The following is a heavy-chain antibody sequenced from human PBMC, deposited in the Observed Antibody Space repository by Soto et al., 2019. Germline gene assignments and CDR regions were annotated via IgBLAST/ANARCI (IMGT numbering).Heavy chain of an antibody. CDR1: GGSISSYY. V-gene: IGHV4-59*01. Sequence: QVQLQESGPGLVKPSETLSLTCTVSGGSISSYYWSWIRQPPGKGLEWIGYIYYSGSTNYNPSLKDRVTIPVDTSKNQFSLKLSSVTAADTAVYYCARTNGDYDYFDYWGQGPLVTVSS. J-gene: IGHJ4*02. CDR2: IYYSGST. D-gene: IGHD4-17*01. CDR3: ARTNGDYDYFDY.